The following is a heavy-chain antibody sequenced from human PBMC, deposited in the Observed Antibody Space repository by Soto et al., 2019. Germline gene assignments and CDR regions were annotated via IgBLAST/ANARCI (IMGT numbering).Heavy chain of an antibody. CDR1: GFTFSSYS. CDR3: ARDIARSIAVAANGDY. D-gene: IGHD6-19*01. J-gene: IGHJ4*02. V-gene: IGHV3-21*01. CDR2: ISSSSSYI. Sequence: GGSLRLSCAASGFTFSSYSMNWVRQAPGKGLEWVSSISSSSSYIYYADSVKGRFTISRDNAKNSLYLQMNSLRAEDTAVYYCARDIARSIAVAANGDYWGQGTLVTVSS.